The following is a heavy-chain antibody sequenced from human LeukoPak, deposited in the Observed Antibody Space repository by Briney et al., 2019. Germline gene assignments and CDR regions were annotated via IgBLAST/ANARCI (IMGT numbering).Heavy chain of an antibody. CDR3: VKDRKSRDLDSLDI. V-gene: IGHV3-9*01. D-gene: IGHD5-24*01. Sequence: GGSLRLSCTVSEFIFDDFAMHWVRQAPGKGLEWVSGIYWDSSSVDYADSVKGRFTISRDNAKNSLYLQMNSLRTEDTAVYYRVKDRKSRDLDSLDIWGQGTMVTVSS. CDR1: EFIFDDFA. CDR2: IYWDSSSV. J-gene: IGHJ3*02.